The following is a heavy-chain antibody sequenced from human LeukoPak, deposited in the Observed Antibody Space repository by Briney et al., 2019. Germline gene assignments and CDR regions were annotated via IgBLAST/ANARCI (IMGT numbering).Heavy chain of an antibody. Sequence: ASVKVSCKVSGYTLTELSMHWVRQAPGKGLEWMGGFDPEDGETIYAQKFQGRVTMTEDTSTDTAYMELSSLRSEDTAVYYCATRSRPYLYYYHSSGYYDFDYWGQGTLVTVSS. CDR2: FDPEDGET. J-gene: IGHJ4*02. V-gene: IGHV1-24*01. CDR3: ATRSRPYLYYYHSSGYYDFDY. D-gene: IGHD3-22*01. CDR1: GYTLTELS.